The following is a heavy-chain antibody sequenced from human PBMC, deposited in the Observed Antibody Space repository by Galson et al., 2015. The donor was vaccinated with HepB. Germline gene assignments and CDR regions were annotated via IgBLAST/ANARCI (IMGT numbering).Heavy chain of an antibody. V-gene: IGHV3-48*01. CDR1: GFTFSSYS. CDR3: ARNKRYCSSTSCYFGP. J-gene: IGHJ5*02. D-gene: IGHD2-2*01. Sequence: SLRLSCAASGFTFSSYSMNWVRQAPGKGLEWVSYISSSSSTIYYADSVKGRFTISRDNAKNSLYLQMNSLRAEDTAVYYCARNKRYCSSTSCYFGPWGQGTLVTVSS. CDR2: ISSSSSTI.